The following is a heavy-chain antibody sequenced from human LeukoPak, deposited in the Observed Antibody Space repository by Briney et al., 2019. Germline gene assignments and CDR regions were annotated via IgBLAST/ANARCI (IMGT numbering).Heavy chain of an antibody. CDR1: GGSISSYY. V-gene: IGHV4-59*01. Sequence: SETLSLTCTVSGGSISSYYWSWIRQPPGKGLEWIGYIYYSGSTNYNPSLKSGVTISVDTSKNQFSLKLSSVTAADTAVYYCARGTYYDILTGYNYYYGMDVWGKGTTVTVSS. CDR2: IYYSGST. CDR3: ARGTYYDILTGYNYYYGMDV. D-gene: IGHD3-9*01. J-gene: IGHJ6*04.